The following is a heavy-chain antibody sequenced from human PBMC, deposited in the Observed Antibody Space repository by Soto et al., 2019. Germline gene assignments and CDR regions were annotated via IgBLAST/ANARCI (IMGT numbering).Heavy chain of an antibody. Sequence: QTQVVESGGGVVQPGTSLRLSCAASGFTFNYYGMHWVRQAPGKGLEWMAVISYDGTKKHYADSIKGRFAISRDNSRNTVYLQLNILRPEDTAVYYCATMGPGPILEDRFYYYVIDVWGQGTTVTVSS. CDR3: ATMGPGPILEDRFYYYVIDV. V-gene: IGHV3-30*03. D-gene: IGHD3-10*02. CDR2: ISYDGTKK. J-gene: IGHJ6*02. CDR1: GFTFNYYG.